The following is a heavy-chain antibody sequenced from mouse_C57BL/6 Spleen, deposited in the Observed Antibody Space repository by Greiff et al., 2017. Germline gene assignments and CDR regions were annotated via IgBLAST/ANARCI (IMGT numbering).Heavy chain of an antibody. CDR3: TRGAPYGNYFDY. D-gene: IGHD2-1*01. CDR1: GFTFSSYA. V-gene: IGHV5-9-1*02. Sequence: EVKLMESGEGLVKPGGSLKLSCAASGFTFSSYAMSWVRQTPEKRLEWVAYISSGGDYIYYADTVKGRFTISRDNARNTLYLQMSSLKSEDTAMYYCTRGAPYGNYFDYWGQGTTLTVSS. J-gene: IGHJ2*01. CDR2: ISSGGDYI.